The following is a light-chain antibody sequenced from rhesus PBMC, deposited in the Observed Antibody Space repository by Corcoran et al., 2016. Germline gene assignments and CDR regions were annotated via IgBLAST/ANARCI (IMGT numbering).Light chain of an antibody. CDR2: KAS. Sequence: DIQMTQSPSSLSASVGDTVTITCRASQGISNWFAWYQQKPGKAPKLLIYKASSLQSGVPTRFSGSGAGTAFTLTISSLQSEDVAIYYCQQYSSRPWTFGQGTKVEIK. J-gene: IGKJ1*01. V-gene: IGKV1-22*01. CDR3: QQYSSRPWT. CDR1: QGISNW.